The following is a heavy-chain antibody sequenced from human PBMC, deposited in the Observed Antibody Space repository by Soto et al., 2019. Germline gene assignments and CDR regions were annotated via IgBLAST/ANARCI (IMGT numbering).Heavy chain of an antibody. J-gene: IGHJ4*02. CDR2: INPSGSST. V-gene: IGHV1-46*01. CDR1: GYTSTSYG. D-gene: IGHD1-26*01. CDR3: ATRVGSVGVLDY. Sequence: ASVKVSCKASGYTSTSYGISWVRQAPGQGLEWMGIINPSGSSTTYAQKFQGRVTMTRDTSTSTLYMELRSLRSEDTAVYYCATRVGSVGVLDYWGLGTLV.